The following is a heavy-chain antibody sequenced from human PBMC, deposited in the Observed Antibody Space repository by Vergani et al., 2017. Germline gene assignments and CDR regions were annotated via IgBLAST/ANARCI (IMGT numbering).Heavy chain of an antibody. CDR1: GGSFSGYY. D-gene: IGHD2-15*01. J-gene: IGHJ4*02. CDR3: ARVNLGYCSGGSCSGPYYFDY. V-gene: IGHV4-34*01. Sequence: QVQLQQWGAGLLKPSETLSLTCAVYGGSFSGYYWSWIRQPPGKGLEWIGEINHSGSTNYNPSLKSRVTISVDTSKNQFSLKLSSVTAADTAVYYCARVNLGYCSGGSCSGPYYFDYWGQGTLVTVSS. CDR2: INHSGST.